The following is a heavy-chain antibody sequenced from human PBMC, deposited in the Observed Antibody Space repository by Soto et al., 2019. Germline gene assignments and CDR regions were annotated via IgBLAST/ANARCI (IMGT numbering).Heavy chain of an antibody. CDR1: GYTFTSYY. CDR2: INPSGGST. J-gene: IGHJ6*02. CDR3: ATWDTHTHLQNGMDV. V-gene: IGHV1-46*01. D-gene: IGHD1-26*01. Sequence: ASVKVSCKASGYTFTSYYMHWVRQAPGQGLEWMGIINPSGGSTSYAQKFQGRVTMTRDTSTSTVYMELSSLRSEDTAVYYCATWDTHTHLQNGMDVWGQGTTVTVSS.